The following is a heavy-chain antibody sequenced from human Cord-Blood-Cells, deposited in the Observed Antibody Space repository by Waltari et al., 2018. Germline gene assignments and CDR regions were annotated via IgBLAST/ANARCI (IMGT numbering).Heavy chain of an antibody. D-gene: IGHD6-6*01. CDR1: GFTVSSNY. CDR3: ARDMQQLVRGAFDI. Sequence: EVQLVETGGGLIQPGGSLRLSCAASGFTVSSNYMSWVRQAPGKGLEWVSVIYSGGSTYYADSVKGRFTISRDNSKNTLYLQMNSLRAEDKAVYYCARDMQQLVRGAFDIWGQGTMVTVSS. V-gene: IGHV3-53*02. J-gene: IGHJ3*02. CDR2: IYSGGST.